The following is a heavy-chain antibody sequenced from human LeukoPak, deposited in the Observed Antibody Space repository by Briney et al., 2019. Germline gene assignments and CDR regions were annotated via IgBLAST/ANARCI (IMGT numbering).Heavy chain of an antibody. CDR1: GFTVSDHY. CDR3: TRPSYYDSRGYSTNGFDI. CDR2: NRDKSKSYTT. J-gene: IGHJ3*02. Sequence: GGSLRLSCVASGFTVSDHYIDWVRQAPGKGLEWVGRNRDKSKSYTTDYAASVRGRFTISRDDSKNSLYLQMYSLKTEDTAVYFCTRPSYYDSRGYSTNGFDIWGQGTMVTVSS. V-gene: IGHV3-72*01. D-gene: IGHD3-22*01.